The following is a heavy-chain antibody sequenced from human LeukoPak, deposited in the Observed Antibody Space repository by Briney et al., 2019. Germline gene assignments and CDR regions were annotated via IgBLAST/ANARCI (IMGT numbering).Heavy chain of an antibody. D-gene: IGHD3-9*01. CDR2: IYPGDSDT. CDR1: GYSFTSYW. J-gene: IGHJ3*02. Sequence: GESLKISCKGSGYSFTSYWIGWVRQMPGKGLEWMGIIYPGDSDTRYSPSFQGQVTISADKSISTAYLQWSSLKASDTAMYYCARPALYYDILTGYYLRGAFDIWGQGTMVTVSS. CDR3: ARPALYYDILTGYYLRGAFDI. V-gene: IGHV5-51*01.